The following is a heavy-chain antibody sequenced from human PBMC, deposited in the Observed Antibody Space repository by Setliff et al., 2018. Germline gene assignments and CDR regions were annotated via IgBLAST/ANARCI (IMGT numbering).Heavy chain of an antibody. V-gene: IGHV1-2*06. D-gene: IGHD3-3*01. CDR1: GYIFTGYY. CDR2: ISPHTGGT. CDR3: VRAGFDAISNGLDY. Sequence: ASVKVSCKASGYIFTGYYMHWVRQAPGQGLEWMGQISPHTGGTNSAQKFQGRVTMTRDTSVSTVYMELNSLRSDDTAVYYCVRAGFDAISNGLDYWGQGTLVTVSS. J-gene: IGHJ4*02.